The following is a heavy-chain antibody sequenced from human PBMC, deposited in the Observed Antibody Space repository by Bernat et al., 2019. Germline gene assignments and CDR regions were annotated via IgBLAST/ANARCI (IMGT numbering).Heavy chain of an antibody. CDR3: ARGDYYGSGSYAY. V-gene: IGHV1-69*02. J-gene: IGHJ4*02. Sequence: QVQLVQSGAEVKKPGSSVKVSCKASGVTFSSYTISWVRQAPGQGLEWMGRIIPILGIANYAQKFQGRVTITADKSTSTAYMELSSLRSEDTAVYYCARGDYYGSGSYAYWGQGTLVTVSS. CDR1: GVTFSSYT. D-gene: IGHD3-10*01. CDR2: IIPILGIA.